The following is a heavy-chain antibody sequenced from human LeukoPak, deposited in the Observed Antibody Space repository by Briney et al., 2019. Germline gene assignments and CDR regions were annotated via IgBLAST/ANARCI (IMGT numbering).Heavy chain of an antibody. D-gene: IGHD6-13*01. CDR2: IYYSGST. V-gene: IGHV4-59*08. J-gene: IGHJ3*02. Sequence: PSETLSLTCTVSGGSISSYYWSWIRQPPGKGLEWIGYIYYSGSTNYNPSLKSRVTISVDTSKNQFSLKLSSVTAADTAVYYCARHFYSSSWRDAFDIWGQGTMVTVSS. CDR1: GGSISSYY. CDR3: ARHFYSSSWRDAFDI.